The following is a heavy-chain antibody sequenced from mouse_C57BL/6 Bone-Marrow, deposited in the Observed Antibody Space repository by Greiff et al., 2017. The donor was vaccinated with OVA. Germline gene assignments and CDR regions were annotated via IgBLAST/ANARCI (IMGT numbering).Heavy chain of an antibody. CDR2: IDPSDSYT. Sequence: VKLQQSGAELVKPGASVKLSCKASGYTFTSYWMQWVQQRPGQGLEWIGEIDPSDSYTNYNQNVKGKATLTVDTSSSTAYMQLSSLTSEDSAVYYCASGAMDYWGQGTSVTVSS. CDR1: GYTFTSYW. CDR3: ASGAMDY. J-gene: IGHJ4*01. V-gene: IGHV1-50*01.